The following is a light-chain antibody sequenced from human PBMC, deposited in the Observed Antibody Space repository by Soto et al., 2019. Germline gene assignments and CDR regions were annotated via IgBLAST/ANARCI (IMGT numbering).Light chain of an antibody. J-gene: IGLJ2*01. Sequence: SYELTQPPSVSVAPGKTARITCGGNNIGSKSVHWYQQKPGQAPVLVISYDSDRPSGIPERFSGSNSGNTATLTISRVEAGDEADYYCQVWDSSSDHYVVFGGGTKVTVL. CDR3: QVWDSSSDHYVV. CDR1: NIGSKS. CDR2: YDS. V-gene: IGLV3-21*04.